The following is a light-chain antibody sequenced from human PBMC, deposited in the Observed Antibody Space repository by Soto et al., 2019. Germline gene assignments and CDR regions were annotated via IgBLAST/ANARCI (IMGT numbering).Light chain of an antibody. Sequence: DIEMTQSPSSRSASLGDRVTITCRASQSISRNLNWYQQKAGKAPKLLIYGASTLQSGVPSRFSGRGSGTDFTLTISSLQPEDFATYYCQQSYNTPYTFGQGTKLEIK. V-gene: IGKV1-39*01. CDR3: QQSYNTPYT. CDR1: QSISRN. CDR2: GAS. J-gene: IGKJ2*01.